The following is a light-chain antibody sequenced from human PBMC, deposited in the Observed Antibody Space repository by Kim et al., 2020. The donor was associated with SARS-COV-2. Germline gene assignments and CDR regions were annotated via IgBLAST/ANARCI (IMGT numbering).Light chain of an antibody. CDR2: KAS. CDR3: QQYDNY. V-gene: IGKV1-5*03. Sequence: STRSASVGDRVIMTCRASKSNSMWLAWYQQKPGKAPKLLISKASSLQSGVPSRFSGSGSGTEFTLTISSLQPDDFGTYYCQQYDNYFGQGTKLEI. CDR1: KSNSMW. J-gene: IGKJ2*01.